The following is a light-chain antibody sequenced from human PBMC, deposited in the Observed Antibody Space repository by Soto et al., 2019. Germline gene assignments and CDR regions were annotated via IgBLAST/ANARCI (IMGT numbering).Light chain of an antibody. CDR2: WAS. CDR1: QNVLYYSNNKNY. CDR3: QQYYSTPT. J-gene: IGKJ4*01. V-gene: IGKV4-1*01. Sequence: DIVMTQSPDSLAVSLGERATINCKSSQNVLYYSNNKNYLAWYQHKPGQPPKLLIYWASTREFGVPDRFSGSGSGTDFTLTISRLQAEDVAVYYCQQYYSTPTFGGGTKVEIK.